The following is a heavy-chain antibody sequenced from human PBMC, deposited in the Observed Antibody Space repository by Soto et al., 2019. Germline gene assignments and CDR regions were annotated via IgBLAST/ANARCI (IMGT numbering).Heavy chain of an antibody. CDR3: AMGLYGDPASSAFDI. J-gene: IGHJ3*02. CDR1: GGSISSSSYY. Sequence: QLHLQESGPGLVKPSETLSLTCTVSGGSISSSSYYWGWIRQPPGKGLEWIGSIYYSGSTYYNPSPKRRVTLSVDTSKNQFSLKPSSVTAADTAVYYCAMGLYGDPASSAFDIWGQGTMVTVSS. V-gene: IGHV4-39*01. CDR2: IYYSGST. D-gene: IGHD4-17*01.